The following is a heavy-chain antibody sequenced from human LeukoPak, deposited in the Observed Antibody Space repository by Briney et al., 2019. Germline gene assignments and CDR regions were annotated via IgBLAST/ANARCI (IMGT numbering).Heavy chain of an antibody. J-gene: IGHJ4*02. CDR2: ISSNGGST. CDR3: ARWQTGMDY. D-gene: IGHD3-10*01. Sequence: GGSLRLSCAASGFTFSNFAMHWVRQAPGKGLEYVAGISSNGGSTYYANSVKGRFTISRDNSKNTLCLQMGSLRAEDMAVYYCARWQTGMDYWGQGTLVTVSS. CDR1: GFTFSNFA. V-gene: IGHV3-64*01.